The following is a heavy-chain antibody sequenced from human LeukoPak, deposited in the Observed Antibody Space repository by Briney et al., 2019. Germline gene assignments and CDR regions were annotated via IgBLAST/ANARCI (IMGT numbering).Heavy chain of an antibody. V-gene: IGHV3-9*01. J-gene: IGHJ5*02. Sequence: GGSLRLSCAASGFTFDNYAMHWVRQAPGKGLEWVSGISWDSGSIGYADSVKGRFTISRDNAKNSLYLQMNSLRAEDTALYYCAKEVYSYGTEPWFDPWGQGTLVTVSS. CDR2: ISWDSGSI. CDR1: GFTFDNYA. CDR3: AKEVYSYGTEPWFDP. D-gene: IGHD5-18*01.